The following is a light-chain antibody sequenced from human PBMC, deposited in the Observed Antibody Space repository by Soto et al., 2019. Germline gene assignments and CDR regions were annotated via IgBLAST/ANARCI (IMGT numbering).Light chain of an antibody. J-gene: IGLJ1*01. CDR1: SSDFGDYDY. Sequence: QSVLTQPASVSGSPGQSITISCTGTSSDFGDYDYVSWYLQHPGKVPKLMIYEVSNRPSGVSNRFSGSKSGNTASLTISGLQAEDEADYYCFSYTSSGTYVFGTGTKLTVL. V-gene: IGLV2-14*01. CDR3: FSYTSSGTYV. CDR2: EVS.